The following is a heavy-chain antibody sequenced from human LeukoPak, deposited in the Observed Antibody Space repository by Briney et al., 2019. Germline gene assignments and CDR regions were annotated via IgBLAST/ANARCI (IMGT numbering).Heavy chain of an antibody. CDR1: GGSISSYY. J-gene: IGHJ3*02. CDR3: ARDDFWSGYRAFDI. Sequence: PSETLSLTCTVPGGSISSYYWSWIRQPTGKGLEWIGRIYTSGSTNCNPSLKSRVTMSVDTSKNQFSLKLSSVTAADTAVYYCARDDFWSGYRAFDIWGQGTMVTVSS. V-gene: IGHV4-4*07. CDR2: IYTSGST. D-gene: IGHD3-3*01.